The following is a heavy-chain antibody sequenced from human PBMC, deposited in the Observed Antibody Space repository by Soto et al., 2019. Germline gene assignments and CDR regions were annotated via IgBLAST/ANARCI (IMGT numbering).Heavy chain of an antibody. V-gene: IGHV3-21*01. CDR3: ARSYGDPHEYFQH. J-gene: IGHJ1*01. CDR2: ISSSSSYI. CDR1: GFTFSSYS. Sequence: PGGSLRLSCAASGFTFSSYSMNWVRQAPGKGLEWVSSISSSSSYIYYADSVKGRFTISRDNAKNPLYLQMNSLRAEDTAVYYYARSYGDPHEYFQHWGQGTLVTVSS. D-gene: IGHD4-17*01.